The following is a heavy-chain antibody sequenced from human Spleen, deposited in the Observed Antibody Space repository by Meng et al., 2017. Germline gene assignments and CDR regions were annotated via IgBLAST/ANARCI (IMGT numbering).Heavy chain of an antibody. D-gene: IGHD6-19*01. Sequence: SVKVSCKASGGTFSSYAISWVRQAPGQGLEWMGGIIPIFGTANYAQKFQGRVTITADESTSTAYMELSSLRSEDTAVYYCASSVAGTGAVDYWGQGTLVTVSS. CDR3: ASSVAGTGAVDY. J-gene: IGHJ4*02. CDR2: IIPIFGTA. CDR1: GGTFSSYA. V-gene: IGHV1-69*13.